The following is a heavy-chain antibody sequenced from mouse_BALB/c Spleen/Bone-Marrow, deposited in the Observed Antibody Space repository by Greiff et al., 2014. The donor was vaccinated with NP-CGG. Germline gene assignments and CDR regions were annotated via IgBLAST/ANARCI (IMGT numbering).Heavy chain of an antibody. CDR3: ARVYGNYDAMDY. V-gene: IGHV1-4*01. CDR2: INPSSGYT. J-gene: IGHJ4*01. Sequence: VQLQQSGAELARPGASVKMSCRASGYTFTTYTMHWVKQRPGQGLEWIGYINPSSGYTYYNQKFKDKATLTADKSSSAAYLQLISLTSGDSAVYYCARVYGNYDAMDYWGQGTSVTVSS. CDR1: GYTFTTYT. D-gene: IGHD2-1*01.